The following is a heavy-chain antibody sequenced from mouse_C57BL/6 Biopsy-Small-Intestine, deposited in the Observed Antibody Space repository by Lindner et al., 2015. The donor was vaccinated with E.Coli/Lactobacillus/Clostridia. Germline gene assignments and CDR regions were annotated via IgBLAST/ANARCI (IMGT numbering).Heavy chain of an antibody. V-gene: IGHV1-66*01. CDR1: GYGFSSYD. Sequence: SVKVSCKASGYGFSSYDINWVRQATGQGLEWMGRMNPDSGNTVYAQKFQGRVTMTRNTSISTAYMDLNSLRSEDTAVYYCTRGVRLRLGEVSSYWFDPWGQGTLVTVS. D-gene: IGHD2-14*01. CDR2: MNPDSGNT. CDR3: TRGVRLRLGEVSSYWFDP. J-gene: IGHJ3*01.